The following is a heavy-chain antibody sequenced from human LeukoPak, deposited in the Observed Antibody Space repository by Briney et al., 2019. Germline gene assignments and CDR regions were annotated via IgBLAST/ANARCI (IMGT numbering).Heavy chain of an antibody. CDR2: IYSGGST. V-gene: IGHV3-66*01. CDR3: AKDKDYGDYDY. CDR1: GFTVSSNY. J-gene: IGHJ4*02. Sequence: GGSLRLSCAASGFTVSSNYMSWVRQAPGKGLEWVSVIYSGGSTYYADSVKGRFTISRDNSKNTLYLQMNSLRAEDTAVYYCAKDKDYGDYDYWGQGTLVTVSS. D-gene: IGHD4-17*01.